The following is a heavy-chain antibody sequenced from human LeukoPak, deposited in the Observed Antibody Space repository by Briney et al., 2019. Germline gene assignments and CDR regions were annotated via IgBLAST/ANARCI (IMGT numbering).Heavy chain of an antibody. CDR2: NSGSGGST. CDR3: AKDHGYYDSSGYYPGWFDP. V-gene: IGHV3-23*01. CDR1: GFTFSSYA. D-gene: IGHD3-22*01. J-gene: IGHJ5*02. Sequence: PGGSLRLSCAASGFTFSSYAMSWVRQAPGKGLEWVSANSGSGGSTYYADSVKGRFTISRDNSKNTLYLQMNSLRAEDTAVYYCAKDHGYYDSSGYYPGWFDPWGQGTLVTVSS.